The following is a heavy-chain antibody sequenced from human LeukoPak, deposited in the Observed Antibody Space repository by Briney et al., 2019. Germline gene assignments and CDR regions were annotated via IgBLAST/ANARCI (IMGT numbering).Heavy chain of an antibody. CDR3: AGHRYYYDSSGFDY. J-gene: IGHJ4*02. CDR1: GGSISSYY. CDR2: IYYSGST. V-gene: IGHV4-59*08. Sequence: SGTLSLTCTVSGGSISSYYWNWVRQPPGKGLEWIGYIYYSGSTNYNPSLKSRVTISVDTSKNQFSLKLSSVTAADTAVYYCAGHRYYYDSSGFDYWGQGTLVTVSS. D-gene: IGHD3-22*01.